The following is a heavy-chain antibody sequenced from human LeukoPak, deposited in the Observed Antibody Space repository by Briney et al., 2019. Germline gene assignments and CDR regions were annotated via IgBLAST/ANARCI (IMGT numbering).Heavy chain of an antibody. CDR2: IIPIFGTA. CDR1: GGTFSSYA. V-gene: IGHV1-69*13. CDR3: ASSKFTHHDAFDI. Sequence: ASVKVSCKASGGTFSSYAISWVRQAPGQALEWMGGIIPIFGTANYAQKFQGRVTITADESTSTAYMDLSSLRSEDTAVYYCASSKFTHHDAFDIWGQGTMVTVSS. J-gene: IGHJ3*02.